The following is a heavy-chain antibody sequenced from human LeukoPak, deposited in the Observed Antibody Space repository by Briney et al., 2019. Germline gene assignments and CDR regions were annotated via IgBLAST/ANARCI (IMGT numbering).Heavy chain of an antibody. CDR1: GGSISNGDYY. D-gene: IGHD4-17*01. CDR2: IYYSGTT. CDR3: ARAGTSVTTEFDY. J-gene: IGHJ4*02. V-gene: IGHV4-30-4*01. Sequence: SQTLSLTCTVPGGSISNGDYYWSWIRQTPGKGLEWIGYIYYSGTTYYNPSLKSRLTISLDTSKNQFSLKLISLTAADTAVYYCARAGTSVTTEFDYWGQGTLVTVSS.